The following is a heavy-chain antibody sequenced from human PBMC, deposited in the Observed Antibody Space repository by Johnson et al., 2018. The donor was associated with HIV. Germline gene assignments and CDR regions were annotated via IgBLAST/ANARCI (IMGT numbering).Heavy chain of an antibody. D-gene: IGHD3-22*01. V-gene: IGHV3-64*07. Sequence: EVQLVESGGGLVQAGGSLRLSCEASGFTFSSYAMHWVRQAPGKGLEYVSAISRDGVNTFYADSVKDRFTISRDNSKSTLYLHMGSLRPEDMGIYYCAIPYFFDTGNYRWGQGTMVTVSS. CDR2: ISRDGVNT. CDR3: AIPYFFDTGNYR. CDR1: GFTFSSYA. J-gene: IGHJ3*01.